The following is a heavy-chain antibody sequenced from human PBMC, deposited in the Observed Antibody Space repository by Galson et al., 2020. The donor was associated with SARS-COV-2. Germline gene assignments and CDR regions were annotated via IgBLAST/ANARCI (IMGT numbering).Heavy chain of an antibody. J-gene: IGHJ4*02. Sequence: SETLSLTCAVYGGSFSGYYWNWIRQSPGEGLEWIGEINHSGSTNYNPSLKSRVTISIDTPKNQFFLKLTSVTAADTAVYYCARSWGTGGSTLHWGQGTLVTVSS. CDR3: ARSWGTGGSTLH. D-gene: IGHD3-16*01. CDR2: INHSGST. V-gene: IGHV4-34*01. CDR1: GGSFSGYY.